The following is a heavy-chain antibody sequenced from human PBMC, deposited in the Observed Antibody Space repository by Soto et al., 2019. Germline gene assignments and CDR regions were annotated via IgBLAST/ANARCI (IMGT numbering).Heavy chain of an antibody. D-gene: IGHD6-6*01. CDR3: ARERFAYRSSSVVLRGMDV. CDR1: GGSISSGGYY. Sequence: PSETLSLTCTVSGGSISSGGYYWSWIRQHPGKGLEWIGYIYYSGSTYYNPSLKSRVTISVDTSKNQFSLKLSSVTAADTAVYYSARERFAYRSSSVVLRGMDVWGQGTTVTVSS. V-gene: IGHV4-31*03. J-gene: IGHJ6*02. CDR2: IYYSGST.